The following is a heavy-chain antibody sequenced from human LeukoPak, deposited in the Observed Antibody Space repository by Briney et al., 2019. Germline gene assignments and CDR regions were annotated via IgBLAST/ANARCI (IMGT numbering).Heavy chain of an antibody. V-gene: IGHV4-34*01. D-gene: IGHD5-24*01. CDR1: GGSFSGYY. CDR2: INHSGST. Sequence: PSETLSLTCAVYGGSFSGYYWSWIRQPLGKGLEWIGEINHSGSTNYNPSLKSRVTISVDTSKNQFSLKLSSVTAADTAVYYCARRRWGDGYNLFDYWGQGTLVTVSS. J-gene: IGHJ4*02. CDR3: ARRRWGDGYNLFDY.